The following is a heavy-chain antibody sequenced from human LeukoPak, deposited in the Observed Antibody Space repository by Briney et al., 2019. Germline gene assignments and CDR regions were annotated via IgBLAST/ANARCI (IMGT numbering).Heavy chain of an antibody. CDR1: GDSMSTYY. D-gene: IGHD5-18*01. V-gene: IGHV4-59*12. Sequence: SETLSLTCTVSGDSMSTYYWTWIRQPPGKGLEWIGYIYNSGSTNYNPSLKSRVTISVDTSKNQFSLKLSSVTAADTAVYYCARLGGGYSYGYDYWGQGTLVTVSS. J-gene: IGHJ4*02. CDR3: ARLGGGYSYGYDY. CDR2: IYNSGST.